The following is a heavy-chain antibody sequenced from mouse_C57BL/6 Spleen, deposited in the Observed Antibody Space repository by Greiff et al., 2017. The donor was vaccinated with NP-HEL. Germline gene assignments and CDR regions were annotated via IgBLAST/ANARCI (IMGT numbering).Heavy chain of an antibody. D-gene: IGHD1-1*01. CDR1: GYAFSSSW. V-gene: IGHV1-82*01. CDR2: IYPGDGDT. J-gene: IGHJ2*01. Sequence: QVQLQQSGPELVKPGASVKISCKASGYAFSSSWMNWVKQRPGKGLEWIGRIYPGDGDTNYNGKFKGKATLTADKSSSTAYMQLSSLTSEDSAVYFCARSDYYGSSYEYFDYWGQGTTLTVSS. CDR3: ARSDYYGSSYEYFDY.